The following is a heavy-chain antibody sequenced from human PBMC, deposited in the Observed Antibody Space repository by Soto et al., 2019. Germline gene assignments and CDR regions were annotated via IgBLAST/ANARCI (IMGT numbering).Heavy chain of an antibody. CDR3: AKDLVIMIVVGGTFSY. CDR2: ISYDGSNK. CDR1: GFTFSNYG. J-gene: IGHJ4*02. D-gene: IGHD3-22*01. V-gene: IGHV3-30*18. Sequence: QVQLVESGGGVVQPGRSLRLSCAASGFTFSNYGIHWVRQAPGKGLEWVAVISYDGSNKDYADSVKGRFTISRDNSKNTLYLQMNSLRAEDTAVYYCAKDLVIMIVVGGTFSYWGQGTQVTVSS.